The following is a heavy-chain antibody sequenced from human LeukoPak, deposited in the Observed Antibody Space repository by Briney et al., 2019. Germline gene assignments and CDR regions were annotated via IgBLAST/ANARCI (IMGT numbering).Heavy chain of an antibody. CDR1: GYTFTSSD. CDR3: ARGRPGLASAGIYDF. D-gene: IGHD6-13*01. V-gene: IGHV1-8*01. J-gene: IGHJ4*02. Sequence: GPSLSVSCKASGYTFTSSDINWVRHAPGQGLEWMGWMNPNTDKTGYARNFQGRVTMTKNISISTAYMEVSSLTYEDTAIYYCARGRPGLASAGIYDFWGQGTLITVSS. CDR2: MNPNTDKT.